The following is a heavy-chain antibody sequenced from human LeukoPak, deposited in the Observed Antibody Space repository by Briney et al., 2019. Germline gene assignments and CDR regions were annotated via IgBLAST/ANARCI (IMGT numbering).Heavy chain of an antibody. J-gene: IGHJ4*02. Sequence: SETLSLTCTVSGYSISSGYYWGWIRQPPGKGLEWIGSTYHSGSTYYNPSLKSRVTISVDTSKNQFSLKLSSVTAADTAVYYCARHGEPGVGLVDYWGQGTLVTVSS. D-gene: IGHD2-15*01. V-gene: IGHV4-38-2*02. CDR1: GYSISSGYY. CDR3: ARHGEPGVGLVDY. CDR2: TYHSGST.